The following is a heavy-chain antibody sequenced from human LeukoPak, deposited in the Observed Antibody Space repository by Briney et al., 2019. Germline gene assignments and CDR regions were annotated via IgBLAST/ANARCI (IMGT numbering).Heavy chain of an antibody. J-gene: IGHJ6*03. CDR1: GGSISSSSYY. CDR3: ARASYSGWGVLGYYYMDV. D-gene: IGHD6-19*01. Sequence: PSETLSLTCTVSGGSISSSSYYWGWIRQPPGKGLEWIGSIYYSGSTYYNPSLKSRVTISVDTSKNQFSLKLSSVTAADTAVYYCARASYSGWGVLGYYYMDVWGKGTTVTVSS. CDR2: IYYSGST. V-gene: IGHV4-39*07.